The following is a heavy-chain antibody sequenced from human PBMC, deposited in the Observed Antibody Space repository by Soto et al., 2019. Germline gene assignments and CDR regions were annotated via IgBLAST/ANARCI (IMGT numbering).Heavy chain of an antibody. V-gene: IGHV3-48*04. CDR3: ARVLKSSGWDNDVFDI. D-gene: IGHD6-19*01. CDR1: GFTFSSFH. J-gene: IGHJ3*02. Sequence: GGSLRLSCAASGFTFSSFHMNWVRQAPGRGLEWVAYITSSSDTIYYSDSVKGRFTISRDNAKNTMSLQMNNLRAEDTAVYYCARVLKSSGWDNDVFDIWGQGTMVTVSS. CDR2: ITSSSDTI.